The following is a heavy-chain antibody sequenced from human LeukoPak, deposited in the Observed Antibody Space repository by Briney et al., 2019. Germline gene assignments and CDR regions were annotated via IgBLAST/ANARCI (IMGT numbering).Heavy chain of an antibody. V-gene: IGHV4-34*01. CDR3: ASQLYDYVWGSYRYFVD. CDR2: INHSGST. CDR1: SGSFSGYY. J-gene: IGHJ4*02. D-gene: IGHD3-16*02. Sequence: PSETLSLTCAVYSGSFSGYYWSWIRQPPGKGLEWIGEINHSGSTNYNPSLKSRVTISVDTSKNQFSLKLSSVTAADTAVYYCASQLYDYVWGSYRYFVDWGQGTLVTVSS.